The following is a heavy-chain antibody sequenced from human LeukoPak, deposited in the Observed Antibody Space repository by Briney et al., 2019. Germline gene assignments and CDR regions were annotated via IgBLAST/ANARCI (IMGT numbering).Heavy chain of an antibody. CDR2: ISSSSSTM. J-gene: IGHJ3*02. CDR3: ARRRKGRIAVAGNAAFDI. Sequence: PGGSLRLSCAASGFTFSGYNMNWVRQAPGKGLEWVSYISSSSSTMYYADSVKGRFTISRDNAKNSLYLQMNSLRDEDTAVYYCARRRKGRIAVAGNAAFDIWGQGTMVTVSS. D-gene: IGHD6-19*01. V-gene: IGHV3-48*02. CDR1: GFTFSGYN.